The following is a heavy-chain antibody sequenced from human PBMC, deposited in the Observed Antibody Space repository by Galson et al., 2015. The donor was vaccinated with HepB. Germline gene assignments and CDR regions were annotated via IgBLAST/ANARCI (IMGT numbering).Heavy chain of an antibody. CDR2: ISYDGSNK. D-gene: IGHD3-10*01. CDR3: AKDGDPHYYGSGSYYLPTYYYYYYYMDV. J-gene: IGHJ6*03. Sequence: SLRLSCAASGFTFSSYGMHWVRQAPGKGLEWVAVISYDGSNKYYADSVKGRFTISRDNSKNTLYLQMNSLRAEDTAVYYCAKDGDPHYYGSGSYYLPTYYYYYYYMDVWGKGTTVTISS. V-gene: IGHV3-30*18. CDR1: GFTFSSYG.